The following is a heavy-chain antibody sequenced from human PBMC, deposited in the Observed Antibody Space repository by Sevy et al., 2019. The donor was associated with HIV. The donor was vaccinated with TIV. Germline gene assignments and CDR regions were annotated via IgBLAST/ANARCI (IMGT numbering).Heavy chain of an antibody. D-gene: IGHD2-2*01. CDR2: IYSGGST. CDR3: ARGILPAGALDV. V-gene: IGHV3-53*01. CDR1: GFTVSSNY. Sequence: GGSLRLSCAASGFTVSSNYMSWVRQAPGKGLEWVSVIYSGGSTSYADSVKGRFTISRDNSKNTQYLQMNSLRAEDTAVYYWARGILPAGALDVWGQGTMVTVSS. J-gene: IGHJ3*01.